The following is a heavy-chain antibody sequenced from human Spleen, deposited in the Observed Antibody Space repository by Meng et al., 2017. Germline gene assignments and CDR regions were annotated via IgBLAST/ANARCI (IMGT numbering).Heavy chain of an antibody. CDR2: IYRSGST. Sequence: SETLSLTCTVSGGSISSSSNYWGWIRQPPGKGLEWIGSIYRSGSTYYNPSLKSRVTISKDTSKNHFSLKVNSVTAADTAVYYCARGPTTMAHDFDYWAREPWSPSPQ. J-gene: IGHJ4*02. CDR1: GGSISSSSNY. D-gene: IGHD4-11*01. V-gene: IGHV4-39*07. CDR3: ARGPTTMAHDFDY.